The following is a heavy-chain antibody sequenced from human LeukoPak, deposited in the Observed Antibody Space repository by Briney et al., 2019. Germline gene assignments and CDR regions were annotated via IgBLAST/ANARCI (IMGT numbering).Heavy chain of an antibody. V-gene: IGHV3-53*01. CDR3: ARDNRVITIFGVVTRWWFDP. J-gene: IGHJ5*02. D-gene: IGHD3-3*01. CDR2: VYSDGRT. Sequence: GGSLRLSCAASGFAVSSNYMSWVRPAPGKGLEWVSIVYSDGRTFYTDSVKGRFTVSRDSSKNTLHLEMNSLRVEDTAIYYCARDNRVITIFGVVTRWWFDPWGQGSLVTVSS. CDR1: GFAVSSNY.